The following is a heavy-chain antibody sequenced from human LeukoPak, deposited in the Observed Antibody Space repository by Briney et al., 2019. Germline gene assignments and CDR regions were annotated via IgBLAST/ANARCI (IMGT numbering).Heavy chain of an antibody. CDR1: GYTFTSYD. CDR3: ARVSGYCSGGSCYSVDY. CDR2: ISTYNGNT. J-gene: IGHJ4*02. D-gene: IGHD2-15*01. Sequence: ASVKVSCKASGYTFTSYDISWVRQAPGQGLEWMGWISTYNGNTNYAQKFQGRVTMITDTSTSTAYMELRSLRSDDTAVYYCARVSGYCSGGSCYSVDYWGPGTLVTVSS. V-gene: IGHV1-18*04.